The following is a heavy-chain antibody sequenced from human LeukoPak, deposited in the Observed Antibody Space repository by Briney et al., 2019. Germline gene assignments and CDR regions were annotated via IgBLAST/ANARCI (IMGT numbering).Heavy chain of an antibody. Sequence: ASVKVSCTASGYTFTSYAMHWVRQAPGQRLEWMGWINAGNGNTKYSQKFQGRVTITRGTSASTAYMELSSLRSEDTAVYYCARSAFYSSGWHNYYYYGMDVWGQGTTVTVSS. V-gene: IGHV1-3*01. CDR1: GYTFTSYA. CDR2: INAGNGNT. D-gene: IGHD6-19*01. J-gene: IGHJ6*02. CDR3: ARSAFYSSGWHNYYYYGMDV.